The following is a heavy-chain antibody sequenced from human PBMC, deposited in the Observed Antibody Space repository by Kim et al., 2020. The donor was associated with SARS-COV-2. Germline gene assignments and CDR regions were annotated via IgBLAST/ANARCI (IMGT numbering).Heavy chain of an antibody. CDR1: GYTFTSYG. CDR2: ISAYNGNT. J-gene: IGHJ4*02. Sequence: ASVKVSCKASGYTFTSYGISWVRQAPGQGLEWMGWISAYNGNTNYAQKLQGRVTMTTDTSTSTAYMELRSLRSDDTAVYYCARDLLVVPAAMLAPYFDYWGQGTLVTVSS. CDR3: ARDLLVVPAAMLAPYFDY. D-gene: IGHD2-2*01. V-gene: IGHV1-18*04.